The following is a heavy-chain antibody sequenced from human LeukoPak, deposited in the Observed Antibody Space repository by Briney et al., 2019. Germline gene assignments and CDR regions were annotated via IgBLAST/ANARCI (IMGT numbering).Heavy chain of an antibody. J-gene: IGHJ4*02. CDR2: IKEGGSGK. D-gene: IGHD3-9*01. V-gene: IGHV3-7*03. Sequence: GGSLRLSCVASGFTFSSCWMSWVRQAPGEGLEWVANIKEGGSGKYYVDYVKGRYSISRDNANNSLYLQMNSLRGEDTAVYYCARDSRYYDILTVKYYFDYWGQGTLVTVSS. CDR1: GFTFSSCW. CDR3: ARDSRYYDILTVKYYFDY.